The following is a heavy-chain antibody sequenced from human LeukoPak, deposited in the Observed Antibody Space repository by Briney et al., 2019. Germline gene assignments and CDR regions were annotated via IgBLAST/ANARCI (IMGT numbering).Heavy chain of an antibody. D-gene: IGHD3-22*01. V-gene: IGHV4-34*01. CDR2: INHSGST. J-gene: IGHJ4*02. CDR3: ARWGSCGYLMEHYFDY. Sequence: SETLSLTCAVYGGSFSGYYWSWIRQPPGKGLEWIGEINHSGSTNYNPSLKSRVTISVDTSKNQFSLKLSSVTAADTAVYYCARWGSCGYLMEHYFDYWGQGTLVTVSS. CDR1: GGSFSGYY.